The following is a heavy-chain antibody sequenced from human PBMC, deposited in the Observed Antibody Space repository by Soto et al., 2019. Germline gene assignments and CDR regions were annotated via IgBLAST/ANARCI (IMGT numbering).Heavy chain of an antibody. D-gene: IGHD4-17*01. CDR1: GYSFTDYK. J-gene: IGHJ4*02. CDR3: ATWVNYGDFEGFDF. V-gene: IGHV1-2*04. Sequence: GASVKVSCKTSGYSFTDYKLHWVRQAPGQGLEWMGWVDPNGGGSNSAQKFQGSVTMTWDTSITTAYLDLTRLTTNDTAKYFCATWVNYGDFEGFDFWGQGTLVTVSS. CDR2: VDPNGGGS.